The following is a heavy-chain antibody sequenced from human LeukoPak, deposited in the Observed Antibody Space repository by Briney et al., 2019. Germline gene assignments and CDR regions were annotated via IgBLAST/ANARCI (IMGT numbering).Heavy chain of an antibody. D-gene: IGHD4-17*01. V-gene: IGHV4-59*01. CDR1: GGSISSYY. CDR3: AREYGDYYLDY. J-gene: IGHJ4*02. Sequence: KPSETLSLTCTASGGSISSYYWSWIRQPPGKGLEWIGYIYYSGSTNYNPSLKSRVTISVDTSKNQFSLKLSSVTAADTAVYYCAREYGDYYLDYWGQGTLVTVSS. CDR2: IYYSGST.